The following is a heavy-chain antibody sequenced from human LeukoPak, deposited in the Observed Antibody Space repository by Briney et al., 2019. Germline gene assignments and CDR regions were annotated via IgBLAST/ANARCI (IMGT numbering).Heavy chain of an antibody. D-gene: IGHD6-13*01. CDR1: GGSISSSSYY. Sequence: SETLSLTCTVSGGSISSSSYYWGWIRQPPGKGLEWIGSIYYSGSTYYNPSLKSRVTISVDTSKNQFSLKLSSVTAADTAVYYCARVERKGSSWKLGYWGQGTLVTVSS. CDR2: IYYSGST. V-gene: IGHV4-39*07. CDR3: ARVERKGSSWKLGY. J-gene: IGHJ4*02.